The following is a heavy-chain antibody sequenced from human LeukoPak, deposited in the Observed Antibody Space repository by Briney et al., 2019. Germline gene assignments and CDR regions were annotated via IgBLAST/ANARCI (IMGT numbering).Heavy chain of an antibody. CDR3: AKDAQRGFDYSNSLQY. V-gene: IGHV3-33*06. CDR1: GFTFNHYG. J-gene: IGHJ4*02. Sequence: GGSLRLSCAAAGFTFNHYGMHWVRQAPGKGLEWVAAIWSDGTNQYYGDSVKGRFTIPRVDSENTLYLQMNSLRPEDTGVYYCAKDAQRGFDYSNSLQYWGQGTPVTVST. CDR2: IWSDGTNQ. D-gene: IGHD4-11*01.